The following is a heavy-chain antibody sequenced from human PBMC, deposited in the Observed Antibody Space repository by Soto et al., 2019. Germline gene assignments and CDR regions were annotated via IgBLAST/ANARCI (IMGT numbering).Heavy chain of an antibody. CDR1: GYTFTSYD. Sequence: ASVKVSCKASGYTFTSYDINWVRQATGQGLEWMGWMNPNSGNTGYAQKFQGRVTMTRNASISTAYMELSSLRSEDTAVYYCARSGGCTNGVCYWGQGTLVTVSS. V-gene: IGHV1-8*02. D-gene: IGHD2-8*01. J-gene: IGHJ4*02. CDR2: MNPNSGNT. CDR3: ARSGGCTNGVCY.